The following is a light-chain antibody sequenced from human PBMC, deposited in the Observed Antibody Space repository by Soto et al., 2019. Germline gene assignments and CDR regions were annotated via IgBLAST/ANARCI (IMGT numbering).Light chain of an antibody. CDR3: QQYNNWPPYT. CDR2: GAS. Sequence: EIVMTQSPATLSVSPGERATLSCRASQSVSRNVAWHQQKPGQAPRLLIYGASTRAIGIPARFSGSGSGTEFTLTISSLQSEDLAVYYCQQYNNWPPYTFGQGTKLEIK. V-gene: IGKV3-15*01. CDR1: QSVSRN. J-gene: IGKJ2*01.